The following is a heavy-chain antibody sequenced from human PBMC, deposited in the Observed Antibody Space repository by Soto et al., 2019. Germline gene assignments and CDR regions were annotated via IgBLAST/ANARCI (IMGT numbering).Heavy chain of an antibody. CDR3: ARAGKAGWYSSSWSSNQTRYYYYYGMDV. CDR2: IWYDGSNK. J-gene: IGHJ6*02. V-gene: IGHV3-33*01. D-gene: IGHD6-13*01. CDR1: GFTFSSYG. Sequence: GGSLRLSCAASGFTFSSYGMHWVRQAPGKGLEWVAVIWYDGSNKYYADSVKGRFTISRDNSKNTLYLQMNSLRAEDTAGYYCARAGKAGWYSSSWSSNQTRYYYYYGMDVWGQGTTVTVSS.